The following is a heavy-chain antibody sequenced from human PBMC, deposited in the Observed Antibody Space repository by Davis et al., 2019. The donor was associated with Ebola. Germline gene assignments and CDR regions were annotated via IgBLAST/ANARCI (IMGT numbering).Heavy chain of an antibody. D-gene: IGHD6-19*01. CDR1: GFTFSSYA. CDR3: ARDTDLSGSSGWQGFGPGYYYYGMDV. V-gene: IGHV3-30*04. Sequence: PGGSLRLSCAASGFTFSSYAMHWVRQAPGKGLEWVAVISYDGSNKYYADSVKGRFTISRDNSKNTLYLQMNSLRAEDTAVYYCARDTDLSGSSGWQGFGPGYYYYGMDVWGQGTTVTVSS. CDR2: ISYDGSNK. J-gene: IGHJ6*02.